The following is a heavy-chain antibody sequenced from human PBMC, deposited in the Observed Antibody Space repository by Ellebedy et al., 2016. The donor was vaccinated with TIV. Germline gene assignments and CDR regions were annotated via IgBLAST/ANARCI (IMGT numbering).Heavy chain of an antibody. CDR1: GFSVSRYV. CDR3: ARDRGRFESSLATYYDYYMDV. CDR2: ISYDGNNI. D-gene: IGHD5-12*01. J-gene: IGHJ6*03. V-gene: IGHV3-30*03. Sequence: GESLKISXVASGFSVSRYVLHWVRQAPAKGPEWLAVISYDGNNINYADSVKGRFTISRDNSKNTMFLQMNSLRDEDSGLYYCARDRGRFESSLATYYDYYMDVWGRGTTVTVSS.